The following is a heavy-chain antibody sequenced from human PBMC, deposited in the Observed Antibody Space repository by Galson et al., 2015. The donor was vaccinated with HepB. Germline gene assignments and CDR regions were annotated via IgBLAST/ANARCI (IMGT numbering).Heavy chain of an antibody. D-gene: IGHD2-2*01. CDR1: GSTFTSYY. J-gene: IGHJ1*01. CDR3: ARHGGGYCSSTSCYPSGYFQH. Sequence: SVTVSCKASGSTFTSYYMHWVRQAPGQGLEWMGIINPSGGSTSYAQKFQGRVTMTRDTSTSTVYMELSSLRSEDTAVYYCARHGGGYCSSTSCYPSGYFQHWGQGTLVTVSS. V-gene: IGHV1-46*03. CDR2: INPSGGST.